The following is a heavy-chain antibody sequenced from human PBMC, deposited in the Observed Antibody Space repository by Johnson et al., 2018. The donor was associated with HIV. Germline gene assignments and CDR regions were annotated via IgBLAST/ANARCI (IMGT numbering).Heavy chain of an antibody. V-gene: IGHV3-15*01. Sequence: VLLVESGGGLVKPGGSLRLSCAASGFSFSDYYMSCIRQAPGKGLEWVGRIKSKTEDGTTDYAAPVKGRFTISRDDSKNTLFLQMNSLKTEDTAVYYCTTDQPGDYVWGNYRYAFDIWGQGTVVTVSS. J-gene: IGHJ3*02. CDR2: IKSKTEDGTT. CDR1: GFSFSDYY. CDR3: TTDQPGDYVWGNYRYAFDI. D-gene: IGHD3-16*02.